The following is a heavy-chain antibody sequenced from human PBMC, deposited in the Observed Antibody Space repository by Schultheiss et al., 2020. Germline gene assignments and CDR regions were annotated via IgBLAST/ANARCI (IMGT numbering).Heavy chain of an antibody. CDR3: ATGDYYDSSGFYV. V-gene: IGHV4-30-4*01. D-gene: IGHD3-22*01. J-gene: IGHJ4*02. Sequence: SETLSLTCTVSGASISSGDYYWNWIRQPPGKGLQWIGYIYYSGSTYYNPSLESRLTMSLDTSKNQFSLKLSSVTPADTAVYYCATGDYYDSSGFYVWGQGIVITVSS. CDR1: GASISSGDYY. CDR2: IYYSGST.